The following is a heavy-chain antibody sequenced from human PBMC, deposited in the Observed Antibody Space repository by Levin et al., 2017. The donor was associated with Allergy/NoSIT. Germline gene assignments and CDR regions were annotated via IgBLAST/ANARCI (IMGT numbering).Heavy chain of an antibody. CDR2: IKRKTDVGTT. Sequence: GESLKISCAASGFSFSNAWMSWVRQAPGKGLEWVGRIKRKTDVGTTDYAAPVKGRFTVSRDDSKNTLYLQMNGLITEDTAVYYCTAGVGLTDHDYWGQGTLVTVSS. CDR1: GFSFSNAW. J-gene: IGHJ4*02. V-gene: IGHV3-15*01. CDR3: TAGVGLTDHDY. D-gene: IGHD3-9*01.